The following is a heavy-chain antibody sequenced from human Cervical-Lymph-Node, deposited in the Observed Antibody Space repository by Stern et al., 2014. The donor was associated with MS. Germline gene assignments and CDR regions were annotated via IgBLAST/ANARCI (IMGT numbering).Heavy chain of an antibody. CDR3: ARDLTDAVVTL. D-gene: IGHD2-21*02. V-gene: IGHV4-4*02. J-gene: IGHJ4*02. CDR1: GDSVSSSTW. CDR2: IYHVGKT. Sequence: QVQLQESGPGLVKPSGTLFLTCAVSGDSVSSSTWWSWVRQAPGKGLEWIGEIYHVGKTNYNPSLKSRVTISVDKSKNQISLMLTFVTAADTGVYYCARDLTDAVVTLWGQGTRVTVSS.